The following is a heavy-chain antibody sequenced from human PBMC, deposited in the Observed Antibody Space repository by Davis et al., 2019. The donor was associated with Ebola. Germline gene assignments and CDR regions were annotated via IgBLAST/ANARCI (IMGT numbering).Heavy chain of an antibody. D-gene: IGHD4-17*01. CDR2: ISGSGTSA. CDR3: TGAISYGWFDP. CDR1: GFSFSGFG. Sequence: GESLKISCAASGFSFSGFGMSWVRQAPGKGLEWVSAISGSGTSAYYPDSVKGRFTISRDTSKNTVYLQMNNLRAEDTAVYYCTGAISYGWFDPWGQGTLVTVSS. V-gene: IGHV3-23*01. J-gene: IGHJ5*02.